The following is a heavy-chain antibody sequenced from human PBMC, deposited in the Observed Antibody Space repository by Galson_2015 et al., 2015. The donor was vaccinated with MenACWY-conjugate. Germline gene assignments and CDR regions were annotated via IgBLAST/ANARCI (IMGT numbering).Heavy chain of an antibody. D-gene: IGHD3-3*01. J-gene: IGHJ6*03. CDR3: ARDLKDYDFCSGETFYYMDV. Sequence: SLRLSCAASGLSFSGYWMSWVRQAPGKGLEWVANIKQDGSEEYYVDSVKGRFTISRDNAKNSLYLQMNSLRAEDTSVYYCARDLKDYDFCSGETFYYMDVWGKGTTVTVSS. V-gene: IGHV3-7*01. CDR1: GLSFSGYW. CDR2: IKQDGSEE.